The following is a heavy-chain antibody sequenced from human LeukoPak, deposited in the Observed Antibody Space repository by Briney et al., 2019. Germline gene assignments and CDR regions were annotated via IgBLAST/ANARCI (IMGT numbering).Heavy chain of an antibody. J-gene: IGHJ5*02. D-gene: IGHD5-18*01. Sequence: VASVKVSCKASGYTFTDHYMHWVRQAPGQGLEWLGWINPNSGGTNYAQKFQGRVTMTRDTSISTAYMELSRLRSDDTAVYYCARESWIQLSSPENWFDPWGQGTLVTVSS. V-gene: IGHV1-2*02. CDR2: INPNSGGT. CDR3: ARESWIQLSSPENWFDP. CDR1: GYTFTDHY.